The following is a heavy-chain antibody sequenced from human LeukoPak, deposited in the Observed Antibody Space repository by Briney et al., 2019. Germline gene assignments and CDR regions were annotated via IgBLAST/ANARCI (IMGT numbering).Heavy chain of an antibody. CDR3: ARVGDTSGYFYYFDY. CDR2: IFHTGHT. CDR1: GGSISSGDYP. Sequence: SQTLSLTCAVSGGSISSGDYPWSWIRQPPGKGLEWIGYIFHTGHTSYNPSLKSRVSMSIDTSKNQFSLRLSSVTAADTALYYCARVGDTSGYFYYFDYWGQGTLVTVSS. V-gene: IGHV4-30-2*01. J-gene: IGHJ4*02. D-gene: IGHD3-22*01.